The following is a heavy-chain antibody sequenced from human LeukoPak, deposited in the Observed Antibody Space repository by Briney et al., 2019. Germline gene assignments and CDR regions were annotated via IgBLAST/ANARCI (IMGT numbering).Heavy chain of an antibody. CDR1: GNYW. V-gene: IGHV3-74*01. Sequence: GGSLRLSCAASGNYWMHWVRQAPGKGLVWVSHINSDGSWTSYADSVKGRFTISRDNSKNTLSLQMNSLRAEDTAVYFCAGRHCSGGGCYFAGADPFDYWGQGTLVTVSS. CDR3: AGRHCSGGGCYFAGADPFDY. D-gene: IGHD2-15*01. CDR2: INSDGSWT. J-gene: IGHJ4*02.